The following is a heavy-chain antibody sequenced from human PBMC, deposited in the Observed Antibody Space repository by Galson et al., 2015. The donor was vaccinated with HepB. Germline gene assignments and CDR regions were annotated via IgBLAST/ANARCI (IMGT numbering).Heavy chain of an antibody. V-gene: IGHV3-30*18. CDR1: GFPFSSYG. Sequence: SLRLSCAASSGFPFSSYGLHWVRQAPGKALEWVAVISYVGTNIFYADSVKGRFTIFRDNSKNTLYLQMNSLRREDTAVYYCAKDPRRILGGTVVGDYYNYYMDVWSKGTTVIVSS. J-gene: IGHJ6*03. D-gene: IGHD1-26*01. CDR2: ISYVGTNI. CDR3: AKDPRRILGGTVVGDYYNYYMDV.